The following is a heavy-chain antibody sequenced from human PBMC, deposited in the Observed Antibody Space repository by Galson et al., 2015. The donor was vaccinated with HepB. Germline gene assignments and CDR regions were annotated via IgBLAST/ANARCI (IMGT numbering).Heavy chain of an antibody. CDR1: GGTFSSYA. Sequence: SVKVSCKASGGTFSSYAISWVRQAPGQGLEWMGGIIPIFGAANYAQKFQGRVTITADESTSTAYMELSSLRSEDTAVYYCARDRGGRSSGYLGYWGQGTLVTVSS. CDR2: IIPIFGAA. V-gene: IGHV1-69*13. D-gene: IGHD3-22*01. CDR3: ARDRGGRSSGYLGY. J-gene: IGHJ4*02.